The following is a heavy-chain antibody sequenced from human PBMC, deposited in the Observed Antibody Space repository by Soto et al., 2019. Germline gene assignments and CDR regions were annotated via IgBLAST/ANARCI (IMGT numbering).Heavy chain of an antibody. D-gene: IGHD5-12*01. CDR3: ARTVEMATIFYFDY. J-gene: IGHJ4*02. CDR2: IYYSGST. CDR1: GGSISSSIYY. Sequence: SETLSLTCTVSGGSISSSIYYWGWIRQPPGKGLEWIASIYYSGSTYYNPSLKSRVTISVDTSKNQFSLKLSSVTAADTAVYYCARTVEMATIFYFDYWGQGTLVTVSS. V-gene: IGHV4-39*01.